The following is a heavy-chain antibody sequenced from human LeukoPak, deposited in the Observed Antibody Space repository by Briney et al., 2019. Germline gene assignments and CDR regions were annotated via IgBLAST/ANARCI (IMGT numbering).Heavy chain of an antibody. Sequence: GGSLRLSCSASGFAFSRFWMSWVRQAPGKGLEYVALIKQGGSEIFHMDSVKGRFTISRDDATNSLYLQMNSLRVEDTALYYCARDRESESDSEGDYWGRGTLVTVSS. J-gene: IGHJ4*02. CDR3: ARDRESESDSEGDY. CDR1: GFAFSRFW. CDR2: IKQGGSEI. V-gene: IGHV3-7*01. D-gene: IGHD4-11*01.